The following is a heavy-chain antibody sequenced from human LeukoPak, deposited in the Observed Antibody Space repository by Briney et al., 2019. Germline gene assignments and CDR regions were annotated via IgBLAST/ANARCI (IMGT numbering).Heavy chain of an antibody. CDR3: ARGEYPRMTTVAPPLYFYGMDV. CDR1: GGSFSGYY. CDR2: INHSGST. D-gene: IGHD4-23*01. J-gene: IGHJ6*02. Sequence: PSETLSLTCAVYGGSFSGYYWSWIRQPPGKGLEWIGEINHSGSTNYNPSLKSRVTISVDTSKNQFSLKLSSVTAADTAVYYCARGEYPRMTTVAPPLYFYGMDVWGQGTTVTVSS. V-gene: IGHV4-34*01.